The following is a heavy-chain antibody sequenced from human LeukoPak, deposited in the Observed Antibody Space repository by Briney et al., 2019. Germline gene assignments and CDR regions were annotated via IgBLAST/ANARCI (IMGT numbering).Heavy chain of an antibody. J-gene: IGHJ4*02. V-gene: IGHV3-23*01. CDR1: GFTFSSYG. CDR3: AKDIEWELGMFDY. CDR2: ISGSGGTT. Sequence: GGSLRLSCAASGFTFSSYGMSWVRQAPGKGLEWVSAISGSGGTTYYADSVKGRFTISRDNSKNTLYLQMNSLRAEDTAVYYCAKDIEWELGMFDYWGQGTLVTVSS. D-gene: IGHD1-26*01.